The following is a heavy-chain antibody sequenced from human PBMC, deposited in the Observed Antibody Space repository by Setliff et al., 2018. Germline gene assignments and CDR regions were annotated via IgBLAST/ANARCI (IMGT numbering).Heavy chain of an antibody. J-gene: IGHJ6*03. V-gene: IGHV5-51*01. CDR3: ARGRPDYHYDSSGPSYYYYMDV. CDR2: IYPGDSHT. CDR1: GYSFSNFW. D-gene: IGHD3-22*01. Sequence: GESLKISCKGSGYSFSNFWIGWVRQMPGKGLEWMGIIYPGDSHTRYSPSFQGQVTMSADKSINTAYLQWSNLKASDTAIYYCARGRPDYHYDSSGPSYYYYMDVWGAGTMVTVSS.